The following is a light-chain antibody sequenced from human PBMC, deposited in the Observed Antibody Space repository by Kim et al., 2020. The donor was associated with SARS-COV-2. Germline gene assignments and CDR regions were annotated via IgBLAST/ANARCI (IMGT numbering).Light chain of an antibody. V-gene: IGKV1-33*01. Sequence: SASIGDRVTNTCQAIQDINIHLNWYQQKPGTAPKFLIYGASSFEAGVPSSFSGSGSGTDFTFTISSLQPEDVATYYCQQSDNLPLTFGGGTKLEIK. CDR1: QDINIH. CDR3: QQSDNLPLT. J-gene: IGKJ4*01. CDR2: GAS.